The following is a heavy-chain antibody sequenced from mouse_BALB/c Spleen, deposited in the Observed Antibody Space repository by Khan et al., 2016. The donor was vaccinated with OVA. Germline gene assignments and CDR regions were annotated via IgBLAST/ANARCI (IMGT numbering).Heavy chain of an antibody. CDR2: ISSDSNTI. CDR1: GFTFTSYG. V-gene: IGHV5-17*02. Sequence: EVQLQESGGGLVQSGGSRKLSCAASGFTFTSYGMHWIRQAPEKGLEWVAYISSDSNTIYYADTVKGRFTISRDNPNNTLFLQMTSLRSGDTAMYFCATSYFYGYYFEYWGQSTTLTVSS. D-gene: IGHD1-1*01. CDR3: ATSYFYGYYFEY. J-gene: IGHJ2*01.